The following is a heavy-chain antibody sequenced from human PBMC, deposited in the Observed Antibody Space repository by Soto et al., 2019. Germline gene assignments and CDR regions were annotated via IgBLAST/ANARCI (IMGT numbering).Heavy chain of an antibody. CDR1: GYTFTSYD. J-gene: IGHJ6*03. D-gene: IGHD3-9*01. CDR2: MNPNSGNT. Sequence: ASVKVSCKASGYTFTSYDINWVRQATGQGLEWMGWMNPNSGNTGYAQKFQGRVTMTRNTSISTAYMELGSLRSEDTAVYYCARGRRIPIYDILTGYYSPYYYYYYMDVWGKGTTVTVSS. CDR3: ARGRRIPIYDILTGYYSPYYYYYYMDV. V-gene: IGHV1-8*01.